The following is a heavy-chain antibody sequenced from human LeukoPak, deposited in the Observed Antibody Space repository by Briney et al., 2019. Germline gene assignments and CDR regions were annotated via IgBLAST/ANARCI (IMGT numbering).Heavy chain of an antibody. CDR3: ARQVPFYYDSSGPFAS. D-gene: IGHD3-22*01. J-gene: IGHJ4*02. V-gene: IGHV3-48*04. Sequence: GGSLRLSCAASGFTFSSYWMSWVRQAPGKGLEWVSYISNSGSAIYYADSVKGRFIISRDNAKNSLYLQMNSLRAEDTAVYYCARQVPFYYDSSGPFASWGQGTLVIVSS. CDR2: ISNSGSAI. CDR1: GFTFSSYW.